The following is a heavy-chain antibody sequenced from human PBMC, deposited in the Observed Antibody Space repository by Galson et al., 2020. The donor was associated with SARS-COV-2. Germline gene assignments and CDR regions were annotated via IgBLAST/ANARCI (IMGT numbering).Heavy chain of an antibody. D-gene: IGHD3-16*01. CDR1: GGSISSSSYY. J-gene: IGHJ6*02. CDR2: IYYSGST. CDR3: VEYDPTSSWGTHYYYGMDV. V-gene: IGHV4-39*01. Sequence: SETLSLTCTVSGGSISSSSYYWGWIRQPPGKGLEWIGSIYYSGSTYYNPSLKSRVTISVDTSKNQFSLKLSSVTAADTAVYYCVEYDPTSSWGTHYYYGMDVWGQGTTVTVSS.